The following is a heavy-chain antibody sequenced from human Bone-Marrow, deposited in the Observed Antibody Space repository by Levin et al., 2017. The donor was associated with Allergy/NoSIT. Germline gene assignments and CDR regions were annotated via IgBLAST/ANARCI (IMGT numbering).Heavy chain of an antibody. V-gene: IGHV3-23*01. J-gene: IGHJ4*02. CDR2: ISASGVST. Sequence: GESLKISCGVSGFTFSSYLMSWVRQTPGKGLEWVSSISASGVSTYYADSVKGRFTISRDNSMKTVYLQMNSLRAEDTAVYYCAKVHWNSGRYFDYWGQGTLVTASS. CDR1: GFTFSSYL. CDR3: AKVHWNSGRYFDY. D-gene: IGHD1-1*01.